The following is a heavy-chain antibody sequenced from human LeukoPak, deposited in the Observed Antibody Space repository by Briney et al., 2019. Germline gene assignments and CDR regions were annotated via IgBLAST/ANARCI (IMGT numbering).Heavy chain of an antibody. Sequence: SETQSLTCAVPGYSISSGYYWGWIRPPPGKGLEWIGSIYHSGSTYYNPSLKSRVTISVDTSKNQFSLKLSSVTAADTAVYYCAREGGSAVAGYLFDYWGQGTLVTVSS. CDR3: AREGGSAVAGYLFDY. V-gene: IGHV4-38-2*02. J-gene: IGHJ4*02. CDR1: GYSISSGYY. D-gene: IGHD6-19*01. CDR2: IYHSGST.